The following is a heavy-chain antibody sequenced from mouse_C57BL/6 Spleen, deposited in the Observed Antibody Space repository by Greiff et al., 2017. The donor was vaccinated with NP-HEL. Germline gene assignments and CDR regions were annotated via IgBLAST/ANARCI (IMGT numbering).Heavy chain of an antibody. Sequence: VQLQQSGAELVRPGASVTLSCKASGYTFTDYEMHWVKQTPVHGLEWIGAIDPETGGTAYNQKFKGKAILTADKSSSTAYMELRSLTSEDSAGKYWRRAVTAVVAAYNWLDDGGQGATLTVSS. D-gene: IGHD1-1*01. CDR1: GYTFTDYE. V-gene: IGHV1-15*01. CDR2: IDPETGGT. CDR3: RRAVTAVVAAYNWLDD. J-gene: IGHJ2*01.